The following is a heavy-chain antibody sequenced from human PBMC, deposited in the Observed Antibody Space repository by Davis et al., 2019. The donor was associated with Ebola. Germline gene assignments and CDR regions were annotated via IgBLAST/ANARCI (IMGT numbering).Heavy chain of an antibody. CDR2: IYYSGST. V-gene: IGHV4-59*01. CDR3: ARVRYYPFYYGMDV. Sequence: SETLSLTCTVSGGPISSYYWSWIRQPPGKGLEWIGYIYYSGSTNYNPSLKSRVTISVDTSKNQFSLKLSSVTAADTAVYYCARVRYYPFYYGMDVWGKGTTVTVSS. CDR1: GGPISSYY. D-gene: IGHD3-16*02. J-gene: IGHJ6*04.